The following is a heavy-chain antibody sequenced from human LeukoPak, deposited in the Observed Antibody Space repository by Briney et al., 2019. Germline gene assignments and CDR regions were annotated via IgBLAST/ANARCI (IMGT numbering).Heavy chain of an antibody. CDR3: ARQSLYYDFWSALDYYMDV. D-gene: IGHD3-3*01. CDR1: GYSISSGYY. V-gene: IGHV4-38-2*01. J-gene: IGHJ6*03. CDR2: IYHSGST. Sequence: SETLSLTCAVSGYSISSGYYWGWIRQPPGKGLEWIGRIYHSGSTYYNPSLKSRVTISVDTSKNQFSLKLSSVTAADTAVYYCARQSLYYDFWSALDYYMDVWGKGTTVTVSS.